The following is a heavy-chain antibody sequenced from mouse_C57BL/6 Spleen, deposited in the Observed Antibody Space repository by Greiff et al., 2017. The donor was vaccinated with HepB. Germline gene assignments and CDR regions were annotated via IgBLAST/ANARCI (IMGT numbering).Heavy chain of an antibody. CDR3: ARRYDYDGDWYFDV. CDR2: IDPSDSET. D-gene: IGHD2-4*01. V-gene: IGHV1-52*01. Sequence: QVQLQQPGAELVRPGSSVKLSCKASGYTFTSYWMHWVKQRPIQGLEWIGNIDPSDSETHYNQKFKDKATLTVDKSSSTAYMQLSSLTSEDSAVYYCARRYDYDGDWYFDVWGTGTTVTVSS. CDR1: GYTFTSYW. J-gene: IGHJ1*03.